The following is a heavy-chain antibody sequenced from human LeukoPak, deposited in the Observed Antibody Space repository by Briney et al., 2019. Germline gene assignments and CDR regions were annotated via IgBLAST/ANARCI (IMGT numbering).Heavy chain of an antibody. CDR1: GYTFTSYD. J-gene: IGHJ4*02. CDR3: ARGSRFLEWFVDY. Sequence: ASVKVSCKASGYTFTSYDINWVRQATGQGLEWTGWMNPNSGNTGYAQKSQGRVTMTRNTSISTAYMELSSLRSEDTAVYYCARGSRFLEWFVDYWGQGTLVTVSS. D-gene: IGHD3-3*01. V-gene: IGHV1-8*01. CDR2: MNPNSGNT.